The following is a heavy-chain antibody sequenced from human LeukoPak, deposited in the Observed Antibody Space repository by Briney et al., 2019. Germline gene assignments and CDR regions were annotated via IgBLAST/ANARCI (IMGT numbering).Heavy chain of an antibody. J-gene: IGHJ4*02. CDR3: ARESAVAGTKIFDC. V-gene: IGHV3-48*03. D-gene: IGHD6-19*01. CDR1: GFTFSSYE. CDR2: IRSSGSTL. Sequence: GGSLRLSCAASGFTFSSYEMKWVGQAPGKGRKWISYIRSSGSTLDYADSVKGRFTISRDNAGDSLYLQMNSLRAEDTAVYYCARESAVAGTKIFDCWGQGTLVTVSS.